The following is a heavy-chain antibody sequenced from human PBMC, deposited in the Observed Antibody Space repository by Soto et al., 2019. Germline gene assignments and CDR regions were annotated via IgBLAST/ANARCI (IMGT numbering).Heavy chain of an antibody. J-gene: IGHJ6*02. Sequence: QVQLVESGGGLVTPGGSLRISCAASGFTFSDFHMIWVCQAQGQGLEWLSYIYRGGSTVSYADSVQGRFTISRDNAKNSLYLQLDSLRVEDTAVYYCAKRIVGTTGHAFDVWGQGTTVTIS. CDR3: AKRIVGTTGHAFDV. CDR1: GFTFSDFH. V-gene: IGHV3-11*01. D-gene: IGHD1-26*01. CDR2: IYRGGSTV.